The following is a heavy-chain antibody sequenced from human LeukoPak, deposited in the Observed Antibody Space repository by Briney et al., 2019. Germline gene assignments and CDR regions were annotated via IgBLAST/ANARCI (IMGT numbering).Heavy chain of an antibody. D-gene: IGHD6-13*01. CDR1: GASISSSHW. J-gene: IGHJ4*02. CDR3: ASALPFQLVH. Sequence: SETLSLTCAVSGASISSSHWWSWVRPPPGKGLEWIGEIYHSGSTNYNPSLKSRVTMSVDKSKNQFSLKLSSVTAADTAVYYCASALPFQLVHWGQGTLVTVSS. CDR2: IYHSGST. V-gene: IGHV4-4*02.